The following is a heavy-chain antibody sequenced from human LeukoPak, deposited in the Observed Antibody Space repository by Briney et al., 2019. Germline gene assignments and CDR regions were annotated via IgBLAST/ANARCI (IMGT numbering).Heavy chain of an antibody. CDR2: IYPGDSDT. D-gene: IGHD3-22*01. J-gene: IGHJ4*02. V-gene: IGHV5-51*01. Sequence: GASLQISCKGSGSSFTSYWIGWVRPMPGKGLEWMGIIYPGDSDTRYSPSFQGQVTISADKSISTAYLQWSSLKASDTAMYYCARRDYYDSSGYYYEDWGQGTLVTVSS. CDR3: ARRDYYDSSGYYYED. CDR1: GSSFTSYW.